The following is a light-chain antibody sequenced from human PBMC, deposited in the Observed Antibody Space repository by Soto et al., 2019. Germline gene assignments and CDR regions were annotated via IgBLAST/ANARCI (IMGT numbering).Light chain of an antibody. Sequence: EIVMTQSPSSLSASLGERATLSCRASQSISSKLAWYQQKPGQAPKLLIYGSSTMADGIPPRFSGSGSGTEFTLTISSLQSEDFAAYYCQQYNIWPPYTFGQGTKLEIK. V-gene: IGKV3-15*01. CDR2: GSS. J-gene: IGKJ2*01. CDR3: QQYNIWPPYT. CDR1: QSISSK.